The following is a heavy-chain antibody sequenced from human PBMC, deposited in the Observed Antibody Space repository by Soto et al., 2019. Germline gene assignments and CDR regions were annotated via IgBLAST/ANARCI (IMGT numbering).Heavy chain of an antibody. D-gene: IGHD6-13*01. CDR2: INHSGST. V-gene: IGHV4-34*01. CDR1: GGSFSGYY. J-gene: IGHJ5*02. Sequence: SETLSLTCAVYGGSFSGYYWSWTRQPPGKGLEWIGEINHSGSTNYNPSLKSRVTISVDTSKNQFSLKLSSVTAADTAVYYCARVGALYSSSWYRHNNWFDPWGQGTLVTVSS. CDR3: ARVGALYSSSWYRHNNWFDP.